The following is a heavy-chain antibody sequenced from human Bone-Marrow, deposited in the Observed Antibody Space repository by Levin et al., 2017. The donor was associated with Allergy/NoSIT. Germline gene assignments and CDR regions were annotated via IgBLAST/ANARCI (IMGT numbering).Heavy chain of an antibody. D-gene: IGHD3-3*01. J-gene: IGHJ5*02. CDR2: IYYSGST. Sequence: SQTLSLTCTVSGGSISSSSYYWGWIRQPPGKGLEWIGSIYYSGSTYYNPSLKSRVTISVDTSKNQFSLKLSSVTAADTAVYYCARDITIYDFWSGYYDPWGQGTLVTVSS. V-gene: IGHV4-39*02. CDR3: ARDITIYDFWSGYYDP. CDR1: GGSISSSSYY.